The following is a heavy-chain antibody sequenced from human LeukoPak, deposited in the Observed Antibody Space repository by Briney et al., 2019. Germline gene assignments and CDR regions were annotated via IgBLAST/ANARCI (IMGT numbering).Heavy chain of an antibody. CDR3: AKDLEWDLVVVPEDYYYYGMDV. D-gene: IGHD2-2*01. V-gene: IGHV3-23*01. CDR1: GFTFSSYA. CDR2: ISGSGGST. Sequence: GGSLRLSCAASGFTFSSYAMSWVRQAPGKGLEWVSAISGSGGSTYYADSVKGRFTISRDNSKNTLYLQMNSLRAEDTAVYYCAKDLEWDLVVVPEDYYYYGMDVWGQGTGVTVS. J-gene: IGHJ6*02.